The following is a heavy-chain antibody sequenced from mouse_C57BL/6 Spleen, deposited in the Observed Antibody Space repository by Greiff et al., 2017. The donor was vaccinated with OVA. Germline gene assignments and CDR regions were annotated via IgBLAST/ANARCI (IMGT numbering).Heavy chain of an antibody. J-gene: IGHJ4*01. CDR3: APDYSNYGAMDD. CDR1: GYTFTSYW. V-gene: IGHV1-74*01. CDR2: IHPSDSAT. Sequence: QVQLQQPGAELVKPGASVKVSCKASGYTFTSYWMHWVKQRPGQGLEWIGRIHPSDSATNYNQQFTGQATLTVDTSSRTAYMQRSSLTSEDSAVYYCAPDYSNYGAMDDWGKGTSVTVSS. D-gene: IGHD2-5*01.